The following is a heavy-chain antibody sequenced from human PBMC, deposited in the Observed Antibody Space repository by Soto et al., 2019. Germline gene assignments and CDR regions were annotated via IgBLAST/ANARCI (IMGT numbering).Heavy chain of an antibody. CDR1: GFTFSNDW. Sequence: LSCAASGFTFSNDWMNWVRQGPGKGLEWVSRIISGGSRVSYADSVKGRFTIARDNAKNTLYLEMHSLTAEDTAVYYCARERTSKGGMDVWGQGTTVTVS. CDR2: IISGGSRV. J-gene: IGHJ6*02. CDR3: ARERTSKGGMDV. V-gene: IGHV3-74*01.